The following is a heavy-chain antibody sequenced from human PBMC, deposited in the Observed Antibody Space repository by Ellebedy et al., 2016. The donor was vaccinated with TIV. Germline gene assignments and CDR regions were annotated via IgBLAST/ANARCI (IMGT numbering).Heavy chain of an antibody. CDR1: GYSFTSYW. D-gene: IGHD1-7*01. CDR3: ARQGNWNYAYFYYYYGMDV. Sequence: GESLKISCKGSGYSFTSYWIGWVRQMPGKGLEWMGIIYPGDSDTRYSPSFQGQVTISADKSISTAYLQWSSLKASDTAMYYCARQGNWNYAYFYYYYGMDVWGQGTTVTVSS. CDR2: IYPGDSDT. V-gene: IGHV5-51*01. J-gene: IGHJ6*02.